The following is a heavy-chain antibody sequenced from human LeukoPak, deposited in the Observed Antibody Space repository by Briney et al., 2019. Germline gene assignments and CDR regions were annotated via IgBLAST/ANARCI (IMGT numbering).Heavy chain of an antibody. D-gene: IGHD2-15*01. CDR2: ISGSGGST. V-gene: IGHV3-23*01. CDR3: SKDPSYCSGCSCYIID. J-gene: IGHJ4*02. Sequence: PGGSLRLSCAASGFTFSSYAMSWVRQAPGQELEWVSAISGSGGSTYYADSVKARFTISRKNSKNTLYLQMNSIRTADPAVDYCSKDPSYCSGCSCYIIDWGQGTLVTVSS. CDR1: GFTFSSYA.